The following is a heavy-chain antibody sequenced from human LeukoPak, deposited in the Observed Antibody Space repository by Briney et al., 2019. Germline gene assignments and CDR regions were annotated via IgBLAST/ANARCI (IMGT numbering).Heavy chain of an antibody. CDR2: IKGDGSHT. V-gene: IGHV3-74*01. CDR3: VRDWDHFDFDS. Sequence: GGSLRLSCTASGFTFSNYWMHWVRQAPGKGLVWVSRIKGDGSHTIYADSVKGRFTISRDNAKNTLYLQMKSLRAEDTAVYYCVRDWDHFDFDSWGLGTLVTVSS. J-gene: IGHJ5*01. CDR1: GFTFSNYW. D-gene: IGHD3-9*01.